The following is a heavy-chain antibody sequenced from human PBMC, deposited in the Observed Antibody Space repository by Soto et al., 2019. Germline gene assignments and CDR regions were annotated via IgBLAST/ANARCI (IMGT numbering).Heavy chain of an antibody. J-gene: IGHJ4*02. Sequence: GESLKISCKASGYRFTNYWIGWVRQRPGKGLEWMGFTYPADSDTRYSPSSQGQVTFSVDTSTATAFLQWNSLKASDTAIYFCATGILGFYFDSWGQGTQVTVS. CDR3: ATGILGFYFDS. CDR2: TYPADSDT. V-gene: IGHV5-51*01. CDR1: GYRFTNYW.